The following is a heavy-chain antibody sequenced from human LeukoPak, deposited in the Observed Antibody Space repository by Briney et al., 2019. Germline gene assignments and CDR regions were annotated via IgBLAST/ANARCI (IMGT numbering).Heavy chain of an antibody. D-gene: IGHD2-2*01. CDR2: ISGSGGST. V-gene: IGHV3-23*01. Sequence: GGSLRLSCAASGFTFSSYAMSWVRQAPGKGLEWVSAISGSGGSTYYADSVKGRFTISRDNPKNTLYLQMNSLRAEDTAVYYCAKDREYQLLLADYWGQGTLVTVSS. J-gene: IGHJ4*02. CDR1: GFTFSSYA. CDR3: AKDREYQLLLADY.